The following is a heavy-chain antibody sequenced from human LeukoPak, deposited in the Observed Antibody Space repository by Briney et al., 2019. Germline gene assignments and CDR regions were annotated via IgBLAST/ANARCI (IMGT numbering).Heavy chain of an antibody. CDR2: IHTSGST. J-gene: IGHJ4*02. Sequence: PSETLSLTCSVSGGSISTYYWSWIRQPAGKGLEWIGRIHTSGSTNYNPSLKSRLTLSVDTSKNQLSLKLTSVTAADTAVYYCARHVWLQPFDYWGQGTLVTVSS. CDR3: ARHVWLQPFDY. D-gene: IGHD3-9*01. V-gene: IGHV4-4*07. CDR1: GGSISTYY.